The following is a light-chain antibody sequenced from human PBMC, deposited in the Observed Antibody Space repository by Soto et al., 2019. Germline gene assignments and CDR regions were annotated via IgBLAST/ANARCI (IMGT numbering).Light chain of an antibody. CDR1: QSISSW. V-gene: IGKV1-5*03. J-gene: IGKJ1*01. CDR2: KAS. Sequence: DIQVTQSPSTLSASVGDRVTITCRASQSISSWSAWYQQKPEKAPKLLIYKASSLESGVPSRFSGSGSGTDFTLTISSLQSEDFAVYYCQQYGSSPTWTFGQGTKVDI. CDR3: QQYGSSPTWT.